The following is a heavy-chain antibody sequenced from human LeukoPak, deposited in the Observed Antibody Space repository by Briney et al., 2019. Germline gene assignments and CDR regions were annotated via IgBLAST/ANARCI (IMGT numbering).Heavy chain of an antibody. CDR2: IKQDGGEK. CDR1: GFTFSSYW. J-gene: IGHJ4*03. Sequence: GGSLRLSCAVSGFTFSSYWMNWVREAPGKGLEWVASIKQDGGEKSYVDSVKGRFTISRDNARNSLYLQMSSLRAEDTAVYYCARDGTAAGLYFDLWGQGTLVTVSS. CDR3: ARDGTAAGLYFDL. D-gene: IGHD6-13*01. V-gene: IGHV3-7*01.